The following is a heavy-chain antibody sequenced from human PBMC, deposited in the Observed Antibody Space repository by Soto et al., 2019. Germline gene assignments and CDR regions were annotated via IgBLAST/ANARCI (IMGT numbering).Heavy chain of an antibody. J-gene: IGHJ5*02. V-gene: IGHV3-33*01. CDR1: GFTFSSYG. D-gene: IGHD3-10*01. CDR3: VRDGGYYGAGGYFDP. Sequence: QVQLVESGGGVVQPGRSLRLCCAASGFTFSSYGMHWVRQAPGEGLEWVAVIWYDGSNKYYADSVKGRFTISRDNSKNTQCLEMNSLRAEDTAVYYCVRDGGYYGAGGYFDPWGQGSLVTVSS. CDR2: IWYDGSNK.